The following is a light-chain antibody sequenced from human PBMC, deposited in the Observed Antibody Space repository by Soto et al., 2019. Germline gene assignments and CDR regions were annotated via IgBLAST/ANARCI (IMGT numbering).Light chain of an antibody. CDR1: QSVSSTL. J-gene: IGKJ1*01. CDR2: GVS. Sequence: EIVLPQSPVALSLSPGERATLSCRASQSVSSTLLTWYQQKPGQAPRLLIYGVSSRATGIPDRFSGSGSGTDFTLTISRLEPEDFAVYFCQHYGDSSWTFGQGTRVEIK. CDR3: QHYGDSSWT. V-gene: IGKV3-20*01.